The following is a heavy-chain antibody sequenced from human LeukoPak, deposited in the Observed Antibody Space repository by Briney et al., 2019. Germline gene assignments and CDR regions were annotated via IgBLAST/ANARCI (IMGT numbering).Heavy chain of an antibody. J-gene: IGHJ6*03. CDR2: VSSSGSA. CDR1: DDSISSGRYS. D-gene: IGHD2-15*01. Sequence: SQTLSLTCNVSDDSISSGRYSWNWIRPPPGEGLGWIGRVSSSGSATYNPSLKSRVSISLDTSKNQFSLRLSSVTAADTAVYYCARDGGSIYYHYYMDVWGKGTTVTVPS. V-gene: IGHV4-61*02. CDR3: ARDGGSIYYHYYMDV.